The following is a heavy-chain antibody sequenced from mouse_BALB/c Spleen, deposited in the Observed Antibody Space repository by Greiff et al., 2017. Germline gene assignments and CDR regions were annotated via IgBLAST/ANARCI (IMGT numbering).Heavy chain of an antibody. J-gene: IGHJ1*01. CDR1: GFTFSSYA. Sequence: EVKLVESGGGLVKPGGSLKLSCAASGFTFSSYAMSWVRQTPEKRLEWVASISSGGSTYYPDSVKGRFTISRDNARNILYLQMSSLRSEDTAMYYCARERRDYYGLYWYFDVWGAGTTVTVSS. CDR2: ISSGGST. CDR3: ARERRDYYGLYWYFDV. V-gene: IGHV5-6-5*01. D-gene: IGHD1-2*01.